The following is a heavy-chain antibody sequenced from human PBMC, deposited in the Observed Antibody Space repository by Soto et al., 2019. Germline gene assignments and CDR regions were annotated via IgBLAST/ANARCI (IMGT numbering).Heavy chain of an antibody. J-gene: IGHJ6*02. CDR2: IIPIFGTA. CDR3: AGPPELTRIYYYYGMDV. Sequence: ASVKVYCKASGGTFSSYAISWVRQAPGQGLEWMGGIIPIFGTADYAQKFQGRVTITADESTSTAYMELSSLRSEDTAVYYCAGPPELTRIYYYYGMDVWGQGTTVTVS. D-gene: IGHD1-7*01. V-gene: IGHV1-69*13. CDR1: GGTFSSYA.